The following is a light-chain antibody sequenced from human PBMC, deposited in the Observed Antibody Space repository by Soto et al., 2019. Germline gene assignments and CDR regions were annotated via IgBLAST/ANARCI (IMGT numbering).Light chain of an antibody. Sequence: QSALTQPASVSGSPGQSITISCTGTSSDIGDYNYVSWYQQHPDKAPKLMIYDVSSRPSGVSNRFSGSKSGNTASLTISGLQAEDEADYYCSSYTSSSTYVFGTGTKVTVL. V-gene: IGLV2-14*03. J-gene: IGLJ1*01. CDR2: DVS. CDR3: SSYTSSSTYV. CDR1: SSDIGDYNY.